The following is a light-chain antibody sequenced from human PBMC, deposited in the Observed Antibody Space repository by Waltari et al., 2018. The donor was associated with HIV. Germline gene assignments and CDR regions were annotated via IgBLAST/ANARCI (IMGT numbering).Light chain of an antibody. J-gene: IGLJ1*01. CDR1: CSNIGINR. V-gene: IGLV1-44*01. CDR3: AAWDDSLNGFV. CDR2: TNN. Sequence: QSVLTQPPSASGTPGQRVTISCSGSCSNIGINRVHLYQQLPGSSPTLLIYTNNQRPSGGPDRFSGSKSGTSASLAISGLQSEDEADYYCAAWDDSLNGFVFGAGTKVTVL.